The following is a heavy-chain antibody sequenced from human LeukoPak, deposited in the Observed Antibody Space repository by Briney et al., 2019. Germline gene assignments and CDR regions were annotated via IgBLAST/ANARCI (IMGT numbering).Heavy chain of an antibody. J-gene: IGHJ4*02. CDR2: ISSSSSYI. CDR1: GFTFSSYS. CDR3: ARAGEWLRFEKTGFDY. V-gene: IGHV3-21*01. D-gene: IGHD5-12*01. Sequence: SGGSLRLSCAASGFTFSSYSLNWVRQAPGKGLEWVSSISSSSSYIYYADSVKGRFTISRDNAKNSLYLQMNSLRAEDTAVYYCARAGEWLRFEKTGFDYWGQGTLVTVSS.